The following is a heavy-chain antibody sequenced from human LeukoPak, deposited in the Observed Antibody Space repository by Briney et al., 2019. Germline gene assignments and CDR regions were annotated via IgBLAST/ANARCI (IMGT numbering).Heavy chain of an antibody. CDR2: ISYDGSTK. Sequence: PGGSLRLSCAASGFTFSSYGMHWVRQAPGKGLEGVAVISYDGSTKYYADSVKGRFTISRDNSKNTLYLQMNSLRAEDTAVYYCAKEETKWFGERIGGYFDYWGQGTLVTVSS. CDR1: GFTFSSYG. D-gene: IGHD3-10*01. V-gene: IGHV3-30*18. CDR3: AKEETKWFGERIGGYFDY. J-gene: IGHJ4*02.